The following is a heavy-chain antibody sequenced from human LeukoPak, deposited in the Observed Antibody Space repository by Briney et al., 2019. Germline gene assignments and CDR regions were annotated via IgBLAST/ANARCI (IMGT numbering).Heavy chain of an antibody. V-gene: IGHV6-1*01. CDR1: GDSVSSNSAA. J-gene: IGHJ6*04. CDR3: ARDYAAAASYYYYGMDV. CDR2: TYYRSKWYN. D-gene: IGHD6-13*01. Sequence: SQTLSLTCAISGDSVSSNSAAWNWIRQSPSRGLEWLGRTYYRSKWYNDYAVSVKSRITINPDTSKTQFSLQLNSVTPEDTAVYYCARDYAAAASYYYYGMDVWGKGTTVTVSS.